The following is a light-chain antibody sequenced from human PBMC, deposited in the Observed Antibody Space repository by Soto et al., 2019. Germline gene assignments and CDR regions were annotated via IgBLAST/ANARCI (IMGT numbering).Light chain of an antibody. Sequence: EIVLTQSPGTLSLSPGERATLSCRASQSGSSSYLGWYQQKPDQAPRLLIYGASSRATGIPDRFSGSGSGTDFTLTISRLEPEDLAVYYCQQYGSSPWTFGQGTKVEIK. V-gene: IGKV3-20*01. J-gene: IGKJ1*01. CDR3: QQYGSSPWT. CDR2: GAS. CDR1: QSGSSSY.